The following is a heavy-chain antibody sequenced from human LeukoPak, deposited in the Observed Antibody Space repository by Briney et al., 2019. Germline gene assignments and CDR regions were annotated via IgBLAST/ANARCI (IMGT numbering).Heavy chain of an antibody. J-gene: IGHJ3*02. CDR1: GGSISSYY. CDR3: ARDRGATHNAFDI. CDR2: IYYSGST. Sequence: KPSETLSLTCTVSGGSISSYYWSWIRQPPGKGLEWIGYIYYSGSTNYNPSLKSRVTISVDTSKNQFSLKLSSVTAADTAVYYCARDRGATHNAFDIWGQGTTVTVSS. D-gene: IGHD5-12*01. V-gene: IGHV4-59*01.